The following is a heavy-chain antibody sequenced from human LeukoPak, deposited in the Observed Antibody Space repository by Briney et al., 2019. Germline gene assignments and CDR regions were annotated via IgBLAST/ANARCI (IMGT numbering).Heavy chain of an antibody. CDR2: INHSGST. CDR3: AIEAYYYDSSGYGPLNY. V-gene: IGHV4-34*01. Sequence: SETLSLTCAVYGGSFSGFYWSWIRQPPGKGLEWIGEINHSGSTNYNPSLKSRVTISVDTSKNQFSLKLSSVTAADTAVYYCAIEAYYYDSSGYGPLNYWGQGTLVTVSS. D-gene: IGHD3-22*01. CDR1: GGSFSGFY. J-gene: IGHJ4*02.